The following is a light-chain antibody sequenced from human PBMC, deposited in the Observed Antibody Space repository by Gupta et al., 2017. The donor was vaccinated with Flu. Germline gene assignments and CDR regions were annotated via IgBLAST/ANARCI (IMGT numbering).Light chain of an antibody. J-gene: IGKJ1*01. Sequence: PSTLAASVANRVRISCRASENISSWLAEYQQKPGKDPNYVIYKVCCEQGGVPSRISGSGWGTAFTLTISSRLPDDDAADYCRHVSSDSWTFGQGTKVEI. V-gene: IGKV1-5*03. CDR1: ENISSW. CDR2: KVC. CDR3: RHVSSDSWT.